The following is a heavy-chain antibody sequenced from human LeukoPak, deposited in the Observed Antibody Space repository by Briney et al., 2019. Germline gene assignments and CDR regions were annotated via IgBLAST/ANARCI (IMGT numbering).Heavy chain of an antibody. CDR3: AKEMGTYYDFWSGYYTDYYYYYMDV. V-gene: IGHV3-30*18. Sequence: PGGSLRLSCAASGFTFSSYGMHWVRQAPGKGLEWVAVISYDGSNKYYADSVKGRFTISRDNSKNTLYLQMNSLRAEDTAVYYCAKEMGTYYDFWSGYYTDYYYYYMDVWGKGTTVTVPS. CDR2: ISYDGSNK. D-gene: IGHD3-3*01. J-gene: IGHJ6*03. CDR1: GFTFSSYG.